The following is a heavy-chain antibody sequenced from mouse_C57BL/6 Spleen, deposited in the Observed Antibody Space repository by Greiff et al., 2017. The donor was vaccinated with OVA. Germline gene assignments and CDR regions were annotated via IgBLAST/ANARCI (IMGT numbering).Heavy chain of an antibody. CDR3: ARKGYGSSDPYYYAMGY. V-gene: IGHV1-69*01. D-gene: IGHD1-1*01. J-gene: IGHJ4*01. CDR2: IDPSDSYT. CDR1: GYTFTSYW. Sequence: VQLQQPGAELVMPGASVKLSCKASGYTFTSYWMHWVKQRPGQGLEWIGEIDPSDSYTNYNQKFKGKSTLTVDKSSSTAYMQLSSLTSEDSAVYYCARKGYGSSDPYYYAMGYWGQGTSVTVSS.